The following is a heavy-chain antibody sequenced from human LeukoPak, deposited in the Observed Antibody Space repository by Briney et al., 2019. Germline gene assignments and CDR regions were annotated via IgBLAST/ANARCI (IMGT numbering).Heavy chain of an antibody. CDR1: GFAFDDYA. Sequence: GRSLRLSCAASGFAFDDYAMHWVRQAPGKGLEWVSGITWNSGSIGYGDSVKGRFIVSRDNAKNSLYLQMNSLRAEDTALYYCAKDISKLGTIVDYWGQGTLVTVSS. D-gene: IGHD7-27*01. CDR2: ITWNSGSI. J-gene: IGHJ4*02. V-gene: IGHV3-9*01. CDR3: AKDISKLGTIVDY.